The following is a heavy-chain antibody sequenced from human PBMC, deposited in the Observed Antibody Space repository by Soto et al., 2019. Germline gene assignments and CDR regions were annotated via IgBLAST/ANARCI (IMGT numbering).Heavy chain of an antibody. Sequence: QVQLVQSGTEVKKPGSSVKVSCKASGGTFRNYPINWVRQAPGQGLEWMGSIFPLTDIPDYAQNFQARLTTSAAKSTSTAYMELSSLTSDDTAMYFCARGPLVVLNYFESWGQGTLVTVSS. V-gene: IGHV1-69*02. CDR2: IFPLTDIP. CDR1: GGTFRNYP. J-gene: IGHJ4*02. CDR3: ARGPLVVLNYFES.